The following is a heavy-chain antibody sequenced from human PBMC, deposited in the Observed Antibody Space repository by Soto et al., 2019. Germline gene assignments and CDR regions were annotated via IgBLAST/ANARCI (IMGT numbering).Heavy chain of an antibody. Sequence: QVQLVQSGAEVKKPGASVKVSCKASGYTFTSYGISWVRQAPGQGLEWMGRISAYNGNTNYAQKLQGRVTMTTDTSTSTAYMELRSLRSDDTAVYYCASHDYGDYAHYYYYYGMDVWGQGTTVTVSS. J-gene: IGHJ6*02. CDR3: ASHDYGDYAHYYYYYGMDV. CDR2: ISAYNGNT. V-gene: IGHV1-18*04. CDR1: GYTFTSYG. D-gene: IGHD4-17*01.